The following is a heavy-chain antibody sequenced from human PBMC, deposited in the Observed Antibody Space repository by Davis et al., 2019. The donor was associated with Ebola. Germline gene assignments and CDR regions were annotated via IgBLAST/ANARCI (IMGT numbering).Heavy chain of an antibody. J-gene: IGHJ4*02. CDR2: IWYDGSNK. Sequence: PGGSLRLSCAASGFTFSSYSMNWVRQAPGKGLEWVAIIWYDGSNKYYADSVKGRFTISRDNSKNTLYLQMNSLRAEDTAVYYCAKGWELLDFSYWGQGTLVTVSS. V-gene: IGHV3-30*02. CDR1: GFTFSSYS. D-gene: IGHD1-26*01. CDR3: AKGWELLDFSY.